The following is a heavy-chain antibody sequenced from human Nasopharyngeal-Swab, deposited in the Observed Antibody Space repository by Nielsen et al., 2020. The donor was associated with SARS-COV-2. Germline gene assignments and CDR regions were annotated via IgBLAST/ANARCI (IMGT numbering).Heavy chain of an antibody. J-gene: IGHJ4*02. CDR1: GFTFSSYA. CDR2: ISYDGVNK. V-gene: IGHV3-30-3*01. D-gene: IGHD5-24*01. CDR3: ARDGERYFDY. Sequence: GESLKISCAASGFTFSSYAMHWVRQAPGVGPEWVALISYDGVNKFYADSVRGRFIISRDNSANTPYLQLNSLRAEDTAVYYCARDGERYFDYWGQGTLVTVSS.